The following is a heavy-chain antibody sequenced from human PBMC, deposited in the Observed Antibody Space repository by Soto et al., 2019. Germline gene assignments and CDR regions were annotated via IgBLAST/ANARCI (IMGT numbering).Heavy chain of an antibody. CDR2: IYYSGST. CDR3: ARERLQYQIFDY. D-gene: IGHD4-4*01. J-gene: IGHJ4*02. Sequence: QVQLQESGPGLVKPSQTLSLTCTVSGGSISSGGYYWSWIRQHPGKGLEWIGYIYYSGSTYYNPSLKSRVTISVDTSKNRFSLKLSSVTAADTAVYYCARERLQYQIFDYWGQGTLVTVSS. CDR1: GGSISSGGYY. V-gene: IGHV4-31*03.